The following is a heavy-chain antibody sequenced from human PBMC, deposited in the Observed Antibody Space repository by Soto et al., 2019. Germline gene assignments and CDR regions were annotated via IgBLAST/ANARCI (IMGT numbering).Heavy chain of an antibody. D-gene: IGHD1-26*01. CDR3: AREQVGYYGMDV. V-gene: IGHV1-2*04. CDR1: RYTFTGYY. Sequence: ASVKVSCTASRYTFTGYYMHGVRQAPGQGLEWMVWINTSSGRTNYAQKFQGWVTMTRDTSISTAYMELSRLRSDDTAVYYCAREQVGYYGMDVWGQGTTVTVSS. CDR2: INTSSGRT. J-gene: IGHJ6*02.